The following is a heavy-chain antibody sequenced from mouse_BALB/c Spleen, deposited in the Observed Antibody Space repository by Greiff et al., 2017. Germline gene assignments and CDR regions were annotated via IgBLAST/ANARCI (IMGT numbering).Heavy chain of an antibody. J-gene: IGHJ3*01. V-gene: IGHV1-31*01. CDR3: AREGGLSPWFAY. CDR2: INPYNGAT. Sequence: VQLQQSGPELVKPGASVKISCKASGYSFTGYYMHWVKQSHVKSLEWIGRINPYNGATSYNQNFKDKASLTVDKSSSTAYMELHSLTSEDSAVYYCAREGGLSPWFAYWGQGTLVTVSA. CDR1: GYSFTGYY. D-gene: IGHD2-2*01.